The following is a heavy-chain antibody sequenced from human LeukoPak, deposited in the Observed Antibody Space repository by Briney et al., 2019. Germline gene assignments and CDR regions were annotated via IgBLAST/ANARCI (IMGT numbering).Heavy chain of an antibody. Sequence: PGRSLRLSCAASGFTFTIYGFYWVRQAPGKGPEWEALIWYDGSKKYYADSVKGRFTISRDNSKNTLYLQMNSLRAEDTALYYCARDAGNYDSGTSRFDYWGQGTLVTVSS. CDR2: IWYDGSKK. D-gene: IGHD3-10*01. J-gene: IGHJ4*02. V-gene: IGHV3-33*01. CDR3: ARDAGNYDSGTSRFDY. CDR1: GFTFTIYG.